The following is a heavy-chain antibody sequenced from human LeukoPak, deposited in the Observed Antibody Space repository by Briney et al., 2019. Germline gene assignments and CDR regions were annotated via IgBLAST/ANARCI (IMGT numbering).Heavy chain of an antibody. J-gene: IGHJ3*02. D-gene: IGHD2-15*01. CDR2: INPNSGGT. V-gene: IGHV1-2*02. Sequence: ASVKVSCKASGYTFTGYYMHWVRQAPGQGLEWMGWINPNSGGTNYAQKFQGRVTMTRDTSISTAYIELSRLRSDDTAVYYCEALGYCNGGSCYTRARDAFDIWGQGTMVTVSS. CDR1: GYTFTGYY. CDR3: EALGYCNGGSCYTRARDAFDI.